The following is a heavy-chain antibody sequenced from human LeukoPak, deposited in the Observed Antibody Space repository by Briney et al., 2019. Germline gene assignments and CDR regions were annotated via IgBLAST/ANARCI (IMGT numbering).Heavy chain of an antibody. Sequence: GGSLRLSCAASGFTVANDRMSWVRQAPGKGLEWVSIIYSGGSTYYADSVKGRFTISRDNSKNTLYLQMNSLRAEDTAVYYCARGNPGGEFYWGQGTLVTVSS. J-gene: IGHJ4*02. V-gene: IGHV3-53*01. CDR3: ARGNPGGEFY. CDR2: IYSGGST. D-gene: IGHD1-14*01. CDR1: GFTVANDR.